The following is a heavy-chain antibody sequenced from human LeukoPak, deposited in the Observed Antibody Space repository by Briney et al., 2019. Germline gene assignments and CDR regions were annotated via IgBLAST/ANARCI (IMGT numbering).Heavy chain of an antibody. V-gene: IGHV3-11*04. CDR1: GFTFSDYY. CDR3: ARSRYDSSGYYGIIGN. Sequence: KTGGSLRLSCAASGFTFSDYYMSWIRQAPGKGLEWVSYISSSGSTIYYADSVKGRFTISRDNAKNSLYLQMNSLRAEDTAVYYCARSRYDSSGYYGIIGNWGQGTLVTVSS. J-gene: IGHJ4*02. CDR2: ISSSGSTI. D-gene: IGHD3-22*01.